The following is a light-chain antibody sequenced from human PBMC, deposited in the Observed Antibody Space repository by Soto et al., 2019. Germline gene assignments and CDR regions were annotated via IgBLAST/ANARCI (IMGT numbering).Light chain of an antibody. V-gene: IGLV2-11*01. CDR2: DVN. J-gene: IGLJ7*01. CDR1: SSNVGGYNY. Sequence: QSALSQPRSMSGSPGQSVTISCSGNSSNVGGYNYVSWYQQYPGKAPQVIIYDVNKRPSKVPDRFSGSKSGNTASLTISGLQAEDEADYYCCSYAGASTWLFGGGTQLTVL. CDR3: CSYAGASTWL.